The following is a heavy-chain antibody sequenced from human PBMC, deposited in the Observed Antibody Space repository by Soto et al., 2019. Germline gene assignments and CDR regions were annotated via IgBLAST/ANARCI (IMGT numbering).Heavy chain of an antibody. V-gene: IGHV4-59*01. D-gene: IGHD2-2*01. J-gene: IGHJ5*02. CDR3: ARDLTRENWFDP. CDR2: MYYSGST. CDR1: GVSISSYY. Sequence: KPSETLSLTCTVSGVSISSYYWSWIRQSPGKGLEWIASMYYSGSTKYNPSLKSRVTMSADTSKNQFSLRLSSVIVADTAVYYCARDLTRENWFDPWGQGTLVTVSS.